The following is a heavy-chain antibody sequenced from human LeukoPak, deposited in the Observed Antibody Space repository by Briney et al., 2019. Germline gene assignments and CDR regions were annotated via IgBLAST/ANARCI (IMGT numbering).Heavy chain of an antibody. J-gene: IGHJ6*02. CDR2: IHHSGNT. V-gene: IGHV4-59*02. CDR3: ARDQGSSLGMDV. D-gene: IGHD6-13*01. Sequence: SDTLSLTCTVSGGSVTGYYWSWIRQPPGKGLEWIGYIHHSGNTKNNPSLESRVTMSVDTSNNQLSLRLSSVTAADTAVYYCARDQGSSLGMDVWGRGTTVSVSS. CDR1: GGSVTGYY.